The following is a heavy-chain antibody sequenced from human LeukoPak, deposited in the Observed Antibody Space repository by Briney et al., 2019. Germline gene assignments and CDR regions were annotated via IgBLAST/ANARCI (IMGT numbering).Heavy chain of an antibody. CDR1: GGTFSSYA. CDR3: ASQNPAAVAFDI. Sequence: WASVKVSCKASGGTFSSYAISWVRQAPGQGLEWMGGIIPIFGTANYAQKFQGRVTITADQSTSTAYMALSIFRSKDTTVYYCASQNPAAVAFDIWGQGTMVTVSS. CDR2: IIPIFGTA. D-gene: IGHD2-15*01. V-gene: IGHV1-69*01. J-gene: IGHJ3*02.